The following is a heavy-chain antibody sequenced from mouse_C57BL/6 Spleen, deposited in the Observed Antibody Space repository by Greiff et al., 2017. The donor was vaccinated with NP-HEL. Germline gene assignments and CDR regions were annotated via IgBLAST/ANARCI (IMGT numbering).Heavy chain of an antibody. J-gene: IGHJ1*03. Sequence: QVHVKQSGPELVKPGASVKISCKASGYTFTDYYINWVKQRPGQGLEWIGWIFPGSGSTYYNEKFKGKATLTVDKSSSTAYMLLSSLTSEDSAVYFCARSPYGSEGYFDVWGTGTTVTVSS. CDR3: ARSPYGSEGYFDV. CDR2: IFPGSGST. CDR1: GYTFTDYY. V-gene: IGHV1-75*01. D-gene: IGHD1-1*01.